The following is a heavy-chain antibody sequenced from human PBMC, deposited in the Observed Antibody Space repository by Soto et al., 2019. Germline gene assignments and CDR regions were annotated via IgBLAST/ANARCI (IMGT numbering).Heavy chain of an antibody. J-gene: IGHJ4*02. V-gene: IGHV4-61*08. CDR3: ARGAINYYDSSGYYHGRYYFDY. CDR2: IYYSWST. D-gene: IGHD3-22*01. Sequence: ETLSLTCAVSGASISSGDYYWSWIRQSPGKGLEWIGYIYYSWSTNYNPSLKSRVTISVDTSKNQFSLKLSSVTAADTAVYYCARGAINYYDSSGYYHGRYYFDYWGQGTLVTVYS. CDR1: GASISSGDYY.